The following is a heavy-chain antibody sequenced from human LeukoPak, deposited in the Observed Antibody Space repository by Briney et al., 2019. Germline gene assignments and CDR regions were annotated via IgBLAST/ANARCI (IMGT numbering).Heavy chain of an antibody. CDR2: IYYSGST. V-gene: IGHV4-59*12. D-gene: IGHD4-23*01. J-gene: IGHJ3*02. Sequence: SETLSLTCTVSGGSISSYYWSWIRQPPGKGLEWIGYIYYSGSTNYNPSLKSRVTISVDTSKNQFSLKLSSVTAADTAVYYCARGATVVTGHDAFDIWGQGTMVTVSS. CDR3: ARGATVVTGHDAFDI. CDR1: GGSISSYY.